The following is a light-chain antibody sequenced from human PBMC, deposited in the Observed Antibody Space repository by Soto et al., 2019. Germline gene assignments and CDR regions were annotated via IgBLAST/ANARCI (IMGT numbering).Light chain of an antibody. CDR3: LHYEDAPQ. CDR1: QSVSSSY. V-gene: IGKV3-20*01. CDR2: GAS. J-gene: IGKJ1*01. Sequence: ESVLTQSPGTLSLSPGERATLSCRASQSVSSSYLAWYQQKPGQAPRLLIYGASSRATGIPDRFSGSGSGTDFTLTISSLNHKAFTEIYSLHYEDAPQIGPGT.